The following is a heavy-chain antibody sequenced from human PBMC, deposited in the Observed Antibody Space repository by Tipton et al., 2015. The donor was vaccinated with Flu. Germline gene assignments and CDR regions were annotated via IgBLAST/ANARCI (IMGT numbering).Heavy chain of an antibody. Sequence: SLRLSCAASGFTFSSYAMSWVRQAPGKGLEWVSGISGSGGSTYYADSVKGRFTISRDNSKNTLYLQMNPLSAEDTALYYCAKEAYYYGSGSYNYWGQGTLVTVSS. CDR3: AKEAYYYGSGSYNY. V-gene: IGHV3-23*01. CDR1: GFTFSSYA. J-gene: IGHJ4*02. D-gene: IGHD3-10*01. CDR2: ISGSGGST.